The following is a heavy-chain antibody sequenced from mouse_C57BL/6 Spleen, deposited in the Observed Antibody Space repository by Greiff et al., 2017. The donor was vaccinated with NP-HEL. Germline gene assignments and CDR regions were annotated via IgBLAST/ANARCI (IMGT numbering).Heavy chain of an antibody. Sequence: EVHLVESGGDLVKPGGSLKLSCAASGFTFSSYGMSWVRQTPDKRLEWVATISSGGSYTYYPDSVKGRFTISRDNAKNTLYLQMSSLKSEETAMYYCASPYYDYDGAWFAYWGQGTLVTVSA. D-gene: IGHD2-4*01. V-gene: IGHV5-6*01. CDR2: ISSGGSYT. CDR3: ASPYYDYDGAWFAY. J-gene: IGHJ3*01. CDR1: GFTFSSYG.